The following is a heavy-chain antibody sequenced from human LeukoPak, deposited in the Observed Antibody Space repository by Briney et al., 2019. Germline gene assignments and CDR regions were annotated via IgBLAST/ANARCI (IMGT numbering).Heavy chain of an antibody. V-gene: IGHV3-71*01. D-gene: IGHD6-19*01. J-gene: IGHJ6*02. Sequence: GGSLRLSCAASGFTFSSYWMSWVRQAPGKGLEWVGFIRSKAYGGTTEYAASVKGTFTISRDDSKSIAYLQMNSLRAEDTAVYYCAKTAPNSSGWYSYYYGMDVWGQGTTVTVSS. CDR1: GFTFSSYW. CDR3: AKTAPNSSGWYSYYYGMDV. CDR2: IRSKAYGGTT.